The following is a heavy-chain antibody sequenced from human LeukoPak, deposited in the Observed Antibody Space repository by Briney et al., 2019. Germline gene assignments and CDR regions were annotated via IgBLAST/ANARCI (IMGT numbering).Heavy chain of an antibody. J-gene: IGHJ5*02. CDR3: ARGNPVLRFLEWSYNWFDP. D-gene: IGHD3-3*01. CDR2: LYHSDSA. V-gene: IGHV4-38-2*01. Sequence: PSETLSLTCAVSGYSISNGYYWVWIRQPPGRGLEWIGSLYHSDSAYYNTSLRSRVSMSVDTSKNQFSLKLSSVTAADTAVYYCARGNPVLRFLEWSYNWFDPWGQGTLVTVSS. CDR1: GYSISNGYY.